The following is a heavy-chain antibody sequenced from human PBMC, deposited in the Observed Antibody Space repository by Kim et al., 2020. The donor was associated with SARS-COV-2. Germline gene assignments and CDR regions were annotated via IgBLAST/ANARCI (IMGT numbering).Heavy chain of an antibody. Sequence: SETLSLTCAVYGGSFSGYYWSWIRQPPGKGLEWIGEINHSGSTNYNPSLKSRVTISVDTSKNQFSLKLSSVTAADTAVYYCASTRRYDFWNTYSWDYGMDVWGQGTTVTVSS. CDR1: GGSFSGYY. CDR3: ASTRRYDFWNTYSWDYGMDV. CDR2: INHSGST. D-gene: IGHD3-3*01. V-gene: IGHV4-34*01. J-gene: IGHJ6*02.